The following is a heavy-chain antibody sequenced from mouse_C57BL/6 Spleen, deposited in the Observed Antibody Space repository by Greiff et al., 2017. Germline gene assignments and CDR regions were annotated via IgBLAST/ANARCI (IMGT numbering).Heavy chain of an antibody. CDR1: GYAFSSSW. D-gene: IGHD1-1*01. CDR2: IYPGDGDT. Sequence: QVQLQQSGPELVKPGASVKISCKASGYAFSSSWMNWVKQRPGKGLEWIGRIYPGDGDTNYNGKFKGKATLTADKSSSTAYMQLSSLTSEDSAVYVCARGYYGSSPYWYFEVWGTGTTVTVSS. CDR3: ARGYYGSSPYWYFEV. V-gene: IGHV1-82*01. J-gene: IGHJ1*03.